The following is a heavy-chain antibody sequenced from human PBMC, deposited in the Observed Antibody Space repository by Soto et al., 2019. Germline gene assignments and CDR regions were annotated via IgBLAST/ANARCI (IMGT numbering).Heavy chain of an antibody. V-gene: IGHV4-59*08. CDR2: IYYSGST. D-gene: IGHD6-25*01. CDR3: ARRYGSAFDY. J-gene: IGHJ4*02. CDR1: GDSISSYY. Sequence: QVQLQESGPGLVKPSETLSLTCTVSGDSISSYYWSWIRQPPGKGLEWIGYIYYSGSTNYNPSLKSRVTISVDTSKYQFSLKLSSVTAADTAVYYCARRYGSAFDYWGQGTLVTVSS.